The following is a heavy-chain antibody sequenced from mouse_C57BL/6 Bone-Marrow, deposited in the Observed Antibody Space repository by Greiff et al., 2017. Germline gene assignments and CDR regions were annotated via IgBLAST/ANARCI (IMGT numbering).Heavy chain of an antibody. V-gene: IGHV1-22*01. CDR2: INPNNGGT. CDR1: GYTFTDYN. J-gene: IGHJ3*01. Sequence: VQLQQSGPELVKPGASVKMSCKASGYTFTDYNMHWVKQSHGKSLEWLGYINPNNGGTSYNQKFKGKATLTVNKSSSTAYMELRSLTSEDSAVYYCARIYYDYDWFAYWGQGTLVTVSA. D-gene: IGHD2-4*01. CDR3: ARIYYDYDWFAY.